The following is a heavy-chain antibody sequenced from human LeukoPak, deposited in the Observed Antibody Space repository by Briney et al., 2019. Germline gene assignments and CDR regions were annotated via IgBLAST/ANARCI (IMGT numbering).Heavy chain of an antibody. J-gene: IGHJ4*02. CDR1: GYSFSSYW. D-gene: IGHD4-17*01. Sequence: KAGESLKISCKGSGYSFSSYWIAWVRQMPGKGLEWMGIIYPGDSDTRYSPSFQGQVTISADKSISTAYLQWSSLKASDTAMYYCARRNDYGDYVNLDYWGQGTLVTVSS. CDR2: IYPGDSDT. V-gene: IGHV5-51*01. CDR3: ARRNDYGDYVNLDY.